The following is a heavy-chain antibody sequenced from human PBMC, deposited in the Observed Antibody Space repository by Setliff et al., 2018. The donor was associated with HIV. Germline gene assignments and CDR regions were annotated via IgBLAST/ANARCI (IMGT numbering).Heavy chain of an antibody. CDR1: GFTFNSYE. J-gene: IGHJ6*02. V-gene: IGHV3-48*03. CDR3: ARSGYYSPFYYGMDV. D-gene: IGHD3-22*01. Sequence: RLSCAASGFTFNSYEMNWVRQAPGKGLEWVSYISSSGSTMYYADSVKGRFTISRDNAKNSLYLQMNSLRAEDTAEYYCARSGYYSPFYYGMDVWGQGTTVTV. CDR2: ISSSGSTM.